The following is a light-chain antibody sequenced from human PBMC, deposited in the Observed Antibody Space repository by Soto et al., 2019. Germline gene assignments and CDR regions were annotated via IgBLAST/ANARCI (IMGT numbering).Light chain of an antibody. V-gene: IGLV2-14*01. J-gene: IGLJ1*01. CDR2: EVS. Sequence: QSVLTQPASVSGSPGQSITISCTGTSSDVGGYNYVSWYQQHPGKAPKLMIYEVSNRLSGVSNRFSGSKSGNTASLTISGLQAEDAADYSCSSYTSSSTRVFGTGTKLTVL. CDR1: SSDVGGYNY. CDR3: SSYTSSSTRV.